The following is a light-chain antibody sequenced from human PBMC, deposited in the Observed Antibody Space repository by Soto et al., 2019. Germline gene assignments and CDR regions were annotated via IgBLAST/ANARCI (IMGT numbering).Light chain of an antibody. CDR3: LQDFTYPLT. V-gene: IGKV1-6*01. J-gene: IGKJ4*01. Sequence: ALQMTQSPSSLSASVGERVTITCRASQDIRNELAWYQQKPGKAPNLLIYAVSNLQSGVPSRFSGSGSGTDFTLTISSLQPEDFATYYCLQDFTYPLTFGGGTTVAIK. CDR1: QDIRNE. CDR2: AVS.